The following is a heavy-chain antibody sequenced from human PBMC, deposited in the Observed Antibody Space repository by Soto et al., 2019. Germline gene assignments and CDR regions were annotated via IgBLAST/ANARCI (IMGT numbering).Heavy chain of an antibody. CDR1: GFTFDDYA. V-gene: IGHV3-9*01. Sequence: EVQLVESGGGLVQPGRSLRLSCAASGFTFDDYAMHWVRQAPGKGLEWVSGISWNSGSIGYADSVKGRFTISRDNAKNSVYIQMNSLRAEDTALYYCAKEVNGSGWYYYYYGMDVWGQGTTVTVSS. J-gene: IGHJ6*02. D-gene: IGHD6-19*01. CDR2: ISWNSGSI. CDR3: AKEVNGSGWYYYYYGMDV.